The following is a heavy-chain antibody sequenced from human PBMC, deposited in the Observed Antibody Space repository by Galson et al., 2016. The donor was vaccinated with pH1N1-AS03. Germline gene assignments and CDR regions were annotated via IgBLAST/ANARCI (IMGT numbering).Heavy chain of an antibody. J-gene: IGHJ4*02. Sequence: LRLSCAASGFTLSGYGMHWVRQAPGKGPEWVAFIQYDESYRNYADSVKGRFSISRDISKNTLYLQMNSLSVEDTAMLYCVKESPKEAGDYWGRGVMVTVSS. V-gene: IGHV3-30*02. CDR2: IQYDESYR. CDR3: VKESPKEAGDY. CDR1: GFTLSGYG.